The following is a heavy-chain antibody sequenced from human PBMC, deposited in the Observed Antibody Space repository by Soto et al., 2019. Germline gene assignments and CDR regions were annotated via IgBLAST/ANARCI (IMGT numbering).Heavy chain of an antibody. Sequence: EVQLVESGGGLVKPGGSLRLSCAASGFTFSNAWMNWVRQAPGKGLEWVGRIKSKTDGGTTDYAAPVKGRFTISRDDSTNTLYLQMNSLKTEVTAVYYCTRGEVLRYFDWLFSYWGQGTLVTVSS. CDR2: IKSKTDGGTT. V-gene: IGHV3-15*07. D-gene: IGHD3-9*01. CDR3: TRGEVLRYFDWLFSY. J-gene: IGHJ4*02. CDR1: GFTFSNAW.